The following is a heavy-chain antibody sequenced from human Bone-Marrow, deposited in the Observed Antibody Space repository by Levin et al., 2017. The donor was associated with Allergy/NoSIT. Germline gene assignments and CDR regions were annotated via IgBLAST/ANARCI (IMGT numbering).Heavy chain of an antibody. J-gene: IGHJ4*02. CDR2: ISWNSGSI. CDR1: GFTFDDYA. Sequence: SLKISCAASGFTFDDYAMHWVRQAPGKGLEWVSGISWNSGSIGYADSVKGRFTISRDNAKNSLYLQMNSLRAEDTALYYCAKDIRVAAAGPDTRGGGFDYWGQGTLVTVSS. D-gene: IGHD6-13*01. CDR3: AKDIRVAAAGPDTRGGGFDY. V-gene: IGHV3-9*01.